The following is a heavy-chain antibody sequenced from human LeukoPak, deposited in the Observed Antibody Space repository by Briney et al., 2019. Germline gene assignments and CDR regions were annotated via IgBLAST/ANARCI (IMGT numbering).Heavy chain of an antibody. CDR1: GFTFDDYA. Sequence: GGSLRLSCAASGFTFDDYAMHWVRQAPGKGLEWVSGISWNSGSIGYADSVKGRFTISRDNAKNSLYLQMDSLRAEDTAVYYCARALTHYYDSSGYYTFDYWGQGTLVTVSS. D-gene: IGHD3-22*01. CDR3: ARALTHYYDSSGYYTFDY. J-gene: IGHJ4*02. V-gene: IGHV3-9*01. CDR2: ISWNSGSI.